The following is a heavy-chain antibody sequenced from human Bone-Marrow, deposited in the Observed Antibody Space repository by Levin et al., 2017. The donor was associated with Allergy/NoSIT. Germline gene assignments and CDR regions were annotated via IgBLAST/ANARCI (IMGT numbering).Heavy chain of an antibody. Sequence: GLEYIRYISYSGITNYNPSLKSRLTISKDTSTNQFSLHLTSVTAAETAVYFCARIRVEVPIVDYFDHWGQGTLITVSS. CDR3: ARIRVEVPIVDYFDH. CDR2: ISYSGIT. J-gene: IGHJ4*02. V-gene: IGHV4-59*08. D-gene: IGHD2-15*01.